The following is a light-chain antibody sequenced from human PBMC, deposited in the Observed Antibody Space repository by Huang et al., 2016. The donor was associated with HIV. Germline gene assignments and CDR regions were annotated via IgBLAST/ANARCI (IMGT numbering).Light chain of an antibody. J-gene: IGKJ1*01. CDR3: QQYYSSPQT. Sequence: DIIMTQSPDSLAVSLGERATLNCRSSQSVYSSSTSKDYMAWFQQKPGHPPRLLLLWASTREAGVPDRFTGSGSGTHFTLTIASLEAEDAAIYYCQQYYSSPQTFGQGTRVEVK. V-gene: IGKV4-1*01. CDR1: QSVYSSSTSKDY. CDR2: WAS.